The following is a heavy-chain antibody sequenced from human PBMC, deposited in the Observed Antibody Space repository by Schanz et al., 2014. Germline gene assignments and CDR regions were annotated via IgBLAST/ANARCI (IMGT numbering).Heavy chain of an antibody. CDR3: ARTTNPFNFDSWPYLDY. J-gene: IGHJ4*02. Sequence: QVQLVESGGGVVQPGGSLRLSCAASRFTFSTYAMHWVRQAPGKGLGLLAVISSDGFNKFYADSVKGRFTISRDNSKNSLYLQMNSLRAEDTAVYYCARTTNPFNFDSWPYLDYWGQGTLVTVSS. CDR1: RFTFSTYA. D-gene: IGHD3-9*01. V-gene: IGHV3-30*14. CDR2: ISSDGFNK.